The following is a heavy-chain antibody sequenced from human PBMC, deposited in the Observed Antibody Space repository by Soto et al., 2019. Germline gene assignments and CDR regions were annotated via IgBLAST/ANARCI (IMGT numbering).Heavy chain of an antibody. CDR2: IRSKVNKYAT. Sequence: GGSLRLSCAASGFTFSSDWMHWVRQASGKGLEWVGRIRSKVNKYATTYGVSVQGRFTISRDDSKNTAYLLMNSLETEDTAVYYCSRDDSDWFFNWGRGTLVTVSS. CDR1: GFTFSSDW. CDR3: SRDDSDWFFN. J-gene: IGHJ4*02. V-gene: IGHV3-73*01. D-gene: IGHD3-9*01.